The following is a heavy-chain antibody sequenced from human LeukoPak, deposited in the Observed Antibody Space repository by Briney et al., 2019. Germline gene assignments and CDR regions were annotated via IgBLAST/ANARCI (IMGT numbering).Heavy chain of an antibody. CDR3: SRGLRDGYSPA. CDR2: INHSGST. V-gene: IGHV4-34*01. J-gene: IGHJ5*02. CDR1: GGSFSGYY. D-gene: IGHD5-24*01. Sequence: PSETLSLTCAVYGGSFSGYYWSWIRQPPGKGLEWIGEINHSGSTNYNPSLKSRVTISVDTSKNQFSLKLSSVTAAHTSVYYCSRGLRDGYSPAWGQGTLVTVSS.